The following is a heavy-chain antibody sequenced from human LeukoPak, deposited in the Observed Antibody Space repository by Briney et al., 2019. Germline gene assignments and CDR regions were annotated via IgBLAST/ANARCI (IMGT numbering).Heavy chain of an antibody. Sequence: GGSLRLSCAASGFTFRSYEMNWVRLAPGKGLEWVSFIDSSASTKYYADSVKGRFTISRDNAKNSLHLQMNSLRVEDTAVYYCTSVLVTMSHWGQGTLVTVSS. CDR2: IDSSASTK. CDR1: GFTFRSYE. J-gene: IGHJ4*02. D-gene: IGHD3-10*02. V-gene: IGHV3-48*03. CDR3: TSVLVTMSH.